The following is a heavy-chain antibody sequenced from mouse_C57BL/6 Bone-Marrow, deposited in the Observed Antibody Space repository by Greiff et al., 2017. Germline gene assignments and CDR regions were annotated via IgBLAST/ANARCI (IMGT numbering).Heavy chain of an antibody. CDR1: GFNIKAYY. D-gene: IGHD1-1*01. Sequence: VQLQQSGAELVKPGASVKLSCTASGFNIKAYYMHWVKQRPEQGLEWIGRIDPEDGETKYAPTFQGKATITADTSSNTAYLQLSSLTSEDTAVYYCALSTTAFDVWGTGTTVTVSS. CDR3: ALSTTAFDV. J-gene: IGHJ1*03. V-gene: IGHV14-2*01. CDR2: IDPEDGET.